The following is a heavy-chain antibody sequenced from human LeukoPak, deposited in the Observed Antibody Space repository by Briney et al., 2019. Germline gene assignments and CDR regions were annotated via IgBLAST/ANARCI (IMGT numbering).Heavy chain of an antibody. V-gene: IGHV4-61*02. CDR3: ARVYNWNSSGLGAPRD. Sequence: TSETLSLTCTVSGGSISSGSYYWSWIRQPAGKGLEWIGRIYTSGSTNYNPSLKSRVTISVDTSKNQFSLKLSSVTAADTAVYYCARVYNWNSSGLGAPRDWGRGTLVTVSS. CDR2: IYTSGST. J-gene: IGHJ4*02. D-gene: IGHD1-7*01. CDR1: GGSISSGSYY.